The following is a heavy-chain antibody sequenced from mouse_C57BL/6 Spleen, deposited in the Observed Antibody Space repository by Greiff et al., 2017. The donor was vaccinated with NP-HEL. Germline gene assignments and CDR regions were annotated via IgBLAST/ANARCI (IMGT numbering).Heavy chain of an antibody. D-gene: IGHD1-1*01. CDR2: IWSGGST. Sequence: QVQLQQSGPGLVQPSQSLSITCTVSGFSLTSYGVHWVRQPPGKGLEWLGVIWSGGSTDYNAAFISRLSISKDNSKSQVFFKMNSLQADDTAIYYCAKNLNYGSSYDWYFDVWGTGTTVTVSS. CDR3: AKNLNYGSSYDWYFDV. V-gene: IGHV2-4*01. J-gene: IGHJ1*03. CDR1: GFSLTSYG.